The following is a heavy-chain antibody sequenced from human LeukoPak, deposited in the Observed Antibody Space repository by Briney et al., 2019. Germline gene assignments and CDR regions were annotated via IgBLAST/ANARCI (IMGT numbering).Heavy chain of an antibody. J-gene: IGHJ6*03. CDR3: ARVPGSYRGPYYYYYYMDV. V-gene: IGHV1-46*01. Sequence: GASVKVSCKASGYTFTSYYMHWVRQAPGQGLEWMGIINPSGGSTGYAQKFQGRVTMTTDTSTSTAYMELRSLRSDDTAVYYCARVPGSYRGPYYYYYYMDVWGKGTMVTISS. CDR2: INPSGGST. D-gene: IGHD1-26*01. CDR1: GYTFTSYY.